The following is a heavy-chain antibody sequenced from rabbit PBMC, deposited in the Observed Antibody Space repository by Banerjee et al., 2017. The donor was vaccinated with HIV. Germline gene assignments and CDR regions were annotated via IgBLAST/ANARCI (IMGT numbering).Heavy chain of an antibody. V-gene: IGHV1S40*01. CDR2: ITYGGST. CDR3: VRHNSGLRL. D-gene: IGHD4-1*01. CDR1: GFSFSSSYY. Sequence: QSLEETGGGLVQPGGSLTLTCTASGFSFSSSYYMCWVRQAPGKGLEWIGYITYGGSTFYASWAKGRFTISRTSTTVDLKMTSLTAADTATYFCVRHNSGLRLWGPGTLVTVS. J-gene: IGHJ4*01.